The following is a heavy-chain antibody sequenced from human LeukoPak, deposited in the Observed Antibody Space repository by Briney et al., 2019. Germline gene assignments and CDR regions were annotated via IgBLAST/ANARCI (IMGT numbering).Heavy chain of an antibody. D-gene: IGHD6-6*01. V-gene: IGHV3-23*01. Sequence: GGSLRLSCAASGFTFSSYAMSWVRQAPGKGLEWVSAISGRGDRTYYADSVKGRFTISRDNSKNTLYLQMNSLRAEDTAVYYCAKEQSSSGFFDYWGQGTQVTVSS. CDR2: ISGRGDRT. CDR1: GFTFSSYA. CDR3: AKEQSSSGFFDY. J-gene: IGHJ4*02.